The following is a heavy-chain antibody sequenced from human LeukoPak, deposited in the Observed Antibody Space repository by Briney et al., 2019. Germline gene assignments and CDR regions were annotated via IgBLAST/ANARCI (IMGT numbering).Heavy chain of an antibody. CDR1: GFTFSSYG. Sequence: GGSLRLSCAASGFTFSSYGMHWVRQAPGKGLEWVTFIRYDGSNKYYADSVKGRFTISRDNSKNTLYLQMNSLRAEDTAVYYCAKEMEDIVVVVAAKILDYWGQGTLVTVSS. CDR3: AKEMEDIVVVVAAKILDY. CDR2: IRYDGSNK. J-gene: IGHJ4*02. V-gene: IGHV3-30*02. D-gene: IGHD2-15*01.